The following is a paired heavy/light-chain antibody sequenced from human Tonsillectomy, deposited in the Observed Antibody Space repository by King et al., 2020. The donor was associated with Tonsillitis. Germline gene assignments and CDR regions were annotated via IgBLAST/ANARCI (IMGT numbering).Light chain of an antibody. J-gene: IGLJ2*01. CDR2: QDT. CDR3: QAWDSSTAWDVV. CDR1: MLGDKY. V-gene: IGLV3-1*01. Sequence: SYELTQPPSVSVSPGQTASITCSGDMLGDKYACWYQQKPGQSPVLVIYQDTKRPSGIPERFSGSKSGNTATLTISGTQAMDEADYYCQAWDSSTAWDVVFGGGTKLTVL.
Heavy chain of an antibody. CDR1: RFTFRSYG. J-gene: IGHJ6*02. Sequence: QVQLVESGGGVVQPGRSLRLSCAASRFTFRSYGMHWVRQAPGKGLEWVALISYDGSNEYYMDSVKGRFIISRDNSKNTLYLQMNSLRAEDTAVYYCASHRSYGSGIYGMDFWGQGTTVTVSS. CDR2: ISYDGSNE. V-gene: IGHV3-33*01. D-gene: IGHD3-10*01. CDR3: ASHRSYGSGIYGMDF.